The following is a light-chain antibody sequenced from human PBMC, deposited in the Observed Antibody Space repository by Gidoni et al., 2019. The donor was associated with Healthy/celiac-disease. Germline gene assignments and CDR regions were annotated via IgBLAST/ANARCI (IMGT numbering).Light chain of an antibody. CDR3: QKYNSYST. Sequence: DIQMTQSPSTLSASVGDRVPITCRARQSISSWLAWYQQKPGKAPKLLIYKASSLESGVPSRFSGSGCGTEFTRTISSLQPDDFATYYCQKYNSYSTFGQGTKVEIK. CDR2: KAS. CDR1: QSISSW. J-gene: IGKJ1*01. V-gene: IGKV1-5*03.